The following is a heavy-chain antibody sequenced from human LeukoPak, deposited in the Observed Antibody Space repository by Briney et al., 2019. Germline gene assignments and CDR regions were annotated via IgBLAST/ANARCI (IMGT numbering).Heavy chain of an antibody. CDR1: GYIFTSYG. D-gene: IGHD3-22*01. Sequence: ASVRVSCKASGYIFTSYGHSWVRQAPGQGLEWMGWISANNGHTHYAQKFQGRLTITRDMSTRTVDMELRSLRSDDTAVYYCARDMRHYRYYESDEYYFNFEYWGQGTLVTVSS. CDR2: ISANNGHT. V-gene: IGHV1-18*01. J-gene: IGHJ4*02. CDR3: ARDMRHYRYYESDEYYFNFEY.